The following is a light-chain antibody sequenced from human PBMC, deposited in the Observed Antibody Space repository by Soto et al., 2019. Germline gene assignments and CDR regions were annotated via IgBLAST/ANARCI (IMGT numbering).Light chain of an antibody. CDR2: RTS. Sequence: EIVMTQSPATLSVSPGERATLSCRASQSISSNLAWYQQKPGQAPRLLMFRTSSRATGFPARFSGSGSGTEFNLTITRLEPEDSAVYFCQQYTGPPTTFGQGTRLEIK. CDR1: QSISSN. V-gene: IGKV3-15*01. J-gene: IGKJ5*01. CDR3: QQYTGPPTT.